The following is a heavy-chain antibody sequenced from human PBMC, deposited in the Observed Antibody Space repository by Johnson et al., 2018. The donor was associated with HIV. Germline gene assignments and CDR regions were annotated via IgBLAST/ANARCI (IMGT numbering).Heavy chain of an antibody. CDR1: GFTFDDYA. CDR3: AKDRWLRLPGAEFFCDI. V-gene: IGHV3-9*01. Sequence: VQLVESGGGLVQPGRSLRLSCAASGFTFDDYAMHWVRQAPGKGLEWVSGISWNSGSIGYVDSVTGRFTISRDNSKNTLYLQMNSLRAEDTAVYYCAKDRWLRLPGAEFFCDIWGQGTMVTVSS. J-gene: IGHJ3*02. D-gene: IGHD5-12*01. CDR2: ISWNSGSI.